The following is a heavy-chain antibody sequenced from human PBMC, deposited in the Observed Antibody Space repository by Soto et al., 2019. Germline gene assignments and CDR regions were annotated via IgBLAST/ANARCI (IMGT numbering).Heavy chain of an antibody. D-gene: IGHD5-18*01. CDR2: INPNSGGT. J-gene: IGHJ4*02. V-gene: IGHV1-2*04. CDR1: GYTFTGYY. Sequence: GASVKVSCKASGYTFTGYYMHWVRQAPGQGLEWMGWINPNSGGTNYAQKFQGWVTITRDTSISTAYMELSRLRSDDTAVYYCARDQVHVDTAMVPAYYFDYWGRGTLVTVSS. CDR3: ARDQVHVDTAMVPAYYFDY.